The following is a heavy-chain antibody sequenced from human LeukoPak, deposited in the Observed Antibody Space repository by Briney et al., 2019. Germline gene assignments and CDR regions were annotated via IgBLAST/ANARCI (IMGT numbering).Heavy chain of an antibody. V-gene: IGHV4-4*07. J-gene: IGHJ4*02. CDR3: AREGQQRPLDY. D-gene: IGHD6-25*01. CDR2: ISTSGGT. CDR1: GGSISGYY. Sequence: SETLSLTCAVSGGSISGYYWSWIRQPAGQGREWVWRISTSGGTHYSPSLKSRVTLSVDTSRTQFSLNVSSVAAADTPVYYCAREGQQRPLDYWAQGPLLPVSS.